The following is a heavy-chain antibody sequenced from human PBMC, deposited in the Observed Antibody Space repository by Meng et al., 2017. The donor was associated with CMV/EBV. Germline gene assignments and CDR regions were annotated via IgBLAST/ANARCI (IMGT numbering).Heavy chain of an antibody. CDR1: GFTFGDYA. Sequence: GESLKISCTASGFTFGDYAMSWVRQAPGKGLEWVGFIRSKAYGGTTEYAASVKGRFTISRDDSKSIAYLQMNSLKTADTAVYYCARGMSDFWSGYLDYWGQGTLVTVSS. CDR2: IRSKAYGGTT. CDR3: ARGMSDFWSGYLDY. J-gene: IGHJ4*02. V-gene: IGHV3-49*04. D-gene: IGHD3-3*01.